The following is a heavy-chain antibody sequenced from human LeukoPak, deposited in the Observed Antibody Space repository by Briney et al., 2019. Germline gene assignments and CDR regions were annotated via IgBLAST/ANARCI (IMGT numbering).Heavy chain of an antibody. V-gene: IGHV3-7*01. D-gene: IGHD3-3*01. CDR2: IKGGGSEK. J-gene: IGHJ4*02. Sequence: GGSLRLSCAASGFTFSSYWMTWGRQAPGKGLEWVGNIKGGGSEKYYVDSVKGRFTISRDNAKNSLYLQMNSLRAEDTAVYYCARDFRFLEDYWGQGTLVTVSS. CDR3: ARDFRFLEDY. CDR1: GFTFSSYW.